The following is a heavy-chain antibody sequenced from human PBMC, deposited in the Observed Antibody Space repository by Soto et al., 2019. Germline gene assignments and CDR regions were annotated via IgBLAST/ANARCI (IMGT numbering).Heavy chain of an antibody. Sequence: GGSLRLSCAASGFTFSSYSMNWARQAPGKGLEWVSSISSSSSYIYYADSVKGRFTISRDNAKNSLYLQMNSLRAEDTAVYYSRWTDSASTSDFDYWGQGTPVTVSS. D-gene: IGHD3-10*01. CDR1: GFTFSSYS. V-gene: IGHV3-21*01. CDR2: ISSSSSYI. J-gene: IGHJ4*02. CDR3: RWTDSASTSDFDY.